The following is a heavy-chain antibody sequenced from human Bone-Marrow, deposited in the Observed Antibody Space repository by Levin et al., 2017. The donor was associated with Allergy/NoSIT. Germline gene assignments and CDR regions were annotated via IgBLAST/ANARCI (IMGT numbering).Heavy chain of an antibody. Sequence: LSLTCAASGFTFSSYGMHWVRQAPGKGLEWVAVISYDGSNKYYADSVKGRFTISRDNSKNTLYLQMNSLRAEDTAVYYCAKERGGGTGRHFDYWGQGTLVTVSS. CDR2: ISYDGSNK. V-gene: IGHV3-30*18. CDR3: AKERGGGTGRHFDY. CDR1: GFTFSSYG. D-gene: IGHD4-23*01. J-gene: IGHJ4*02.